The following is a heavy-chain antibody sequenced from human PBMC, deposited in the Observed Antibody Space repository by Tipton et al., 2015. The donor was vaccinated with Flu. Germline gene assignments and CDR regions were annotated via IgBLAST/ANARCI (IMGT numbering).Heavy chain of an antibody. D-gene: IGHD6-13*01. CDR1: GFTIRSYW. Sequence: SLRLFCAASGFTIRSYWMHWVRQAPGKGLEWVANINQDGSERYYVDSVKDRFTISRDNAENSLYLQMNSLRVEDTAVYYCVRAIAATGGYWGQGTLVTVSS. CDR2: INQDGSER. J-gene: IGHJ4*02. V-gene: IGHV3-7*01. CDR3: VRAIAATGGY.